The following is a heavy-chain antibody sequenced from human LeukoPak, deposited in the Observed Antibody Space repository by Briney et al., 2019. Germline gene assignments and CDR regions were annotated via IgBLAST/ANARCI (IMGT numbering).Heavy chain of an antibody. CDR3: ARGGALVGATTQLADY. CDR1: GYTFTGYY. V-gene: IGHV1-2*02. CDR2: INPNSGGT. Sequence: ASVKVSCKASGYTFTGYYMHWVRQAPGQGLEWMGWINPNSGGTNYAQKFQGRVTMTRDTSISTAYMELSRLRSDDTAVYYRARGGALVGATTQLADYWGQGTLVTVSS. J-gene: IGHJ4*02. D-gene: IGHD1-26*01.